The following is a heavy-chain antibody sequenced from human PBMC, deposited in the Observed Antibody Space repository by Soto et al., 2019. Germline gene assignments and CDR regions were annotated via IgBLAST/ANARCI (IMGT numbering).Heavy chain of an antibody. Sequence: QVQLQESGPGLVKPSETLSLTCTVSGGSISSYYWSWIRQPPGKGLEWIASVYYSGSTNYNPSLKSRVTISMGTSKNQFSLKMSSVTAADTAVYYCASSSGWYYFDYRGQGTLVIVSS. V-gene: IGHV4-59*01. CDR3: ASSSGWYYFDY. J-gene: IGHJ4*02. D-gene: IGHD6-19*01. CDR1: GGSISSYY. CDR2: VYYSGST.